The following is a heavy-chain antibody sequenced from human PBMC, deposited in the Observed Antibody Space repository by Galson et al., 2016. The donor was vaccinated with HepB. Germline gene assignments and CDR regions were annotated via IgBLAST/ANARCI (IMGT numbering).Heavy chain of an antibody. V-gene: IGHV3-23*01. CDR1: GFTLNGLA. D-gene: IGHD6-19*01. CDR2: ISSGGDIT. CDR3: AKDPGVFSPGWYYFDS. J-gene: IGHJ4*02. Sequence: SLRLSCAASGFTLNGLAVHWVRQAPRKGPEWVAAISSGGDITYYADSVKGRFTISRDNSKNTLYLHMNGLRAEDTALYYCAKDPGVFSPGWYYFDSWGQGTLVTVSA.